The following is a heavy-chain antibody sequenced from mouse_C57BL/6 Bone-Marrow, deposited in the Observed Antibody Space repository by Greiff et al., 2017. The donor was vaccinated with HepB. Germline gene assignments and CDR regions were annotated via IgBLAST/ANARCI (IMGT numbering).Heavy chain of an antibody. V-gene: IGHV5-4*01. CDR3: AREGTGDDY. Sequence: EVQVEESGGGLVKPGGSLKLSCEASGFTFSSYAMSWVRRTPEKSLEWVATISDGGSYTYYQENVKGGVTMSRDKAKNNMYLQMSHLKSEDTAMYYCAREGTGDDYWGQGTLVTVSA. D-gene: IGHD4-1*01. J-gene: IGHJ3*01. CDR1: GFTFSSYA. CDR2: ISDGGSYT.